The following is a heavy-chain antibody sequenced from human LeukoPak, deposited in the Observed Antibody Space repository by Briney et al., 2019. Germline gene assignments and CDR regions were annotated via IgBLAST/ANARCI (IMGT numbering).Heavy chain of an antibody. CDR1: GGSISSYY. V-gene: IGHV4-59*01. D-gene: IGHD3-10*01. CDR2: IYYSGST. J-gene: IGHJ6*02. CDR3: ARDLTMVRGVSYYYYGMDV. Sequence: SETLSLTCTVSGGSISSYYWSWIRQPPGKGLEWIGYIYYSGSTNYNPSLKSRVTISVDTSKNQSSLKLSSVTAADTAVYYCARDLTMVRGVSYYYYGMDVWGQGTTVTVSS.